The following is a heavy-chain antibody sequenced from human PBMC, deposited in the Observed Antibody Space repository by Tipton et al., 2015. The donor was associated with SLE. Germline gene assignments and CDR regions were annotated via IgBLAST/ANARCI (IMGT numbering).Heavy chain of an antibody. CDR2: FYYSGST. Sequence: TLSLTCAVYGGSFSGYYWSWIRQPPGKGREWIGSFYYSGSTYSNPSLKSRVTISVDTSKNQFSLKLSSVTAADTAVYYCARGLGTHDYGDYWGQGTLVTVSS. J-gene: IGHJ4*02. D-gene: IGHD3-16*01. V-gene: IGHV4-34*01. CDR3: ARGLGTHDYGDY. CDR1: GGSFSGYY.